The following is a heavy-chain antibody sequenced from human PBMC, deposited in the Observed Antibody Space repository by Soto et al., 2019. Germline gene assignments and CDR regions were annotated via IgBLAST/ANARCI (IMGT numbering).Heavy chain of an antibody. Sequence: ASVKVSCKASGYTFTSYYMHWVRQAPGQGLEWMGIINPSGGSTSYAQKFQGRVTMTRDTSTSTVYMELSSLRSEDTAVYYCARGLASFILEWFPPWFDPWGQGTLVTVSS. CDR2: INPSGGST. CDR1: GYTFTSYY. J-gene: IGHJ5*02. D-gene: IGHD3-3*01. V-gene: IGHV1-46*01. CDR3: ARGLASFILEWFPPWFDP.